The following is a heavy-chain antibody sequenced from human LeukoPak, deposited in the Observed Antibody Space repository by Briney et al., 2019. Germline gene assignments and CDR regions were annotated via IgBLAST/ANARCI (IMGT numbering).Heavy chain of an antibody. CDR1: GGSFSGYY. CDR3: ARGSIIVGATTGVDYAAFDI. D-gene: IGHD1-26*01. V-gene: IGHV4-34*01. J-gene: IGHJ3*02. CDR2: INHSGST. Sequence: SETLSLTCAVYGGSFSGYYWSCIRQPPGKGLEWIGEINHSGSTNYNPSLKSRVTISVDTSKNQFSLKLSSVTAADTAVYYCARGSIIVGATTGVDYAAFDIWGQGTMVTVSS.